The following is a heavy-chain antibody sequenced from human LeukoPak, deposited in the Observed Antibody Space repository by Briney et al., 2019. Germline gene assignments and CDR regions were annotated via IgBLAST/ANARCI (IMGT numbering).Heavy chain of an antibody. Sequence: SETLSLTCTVSGGSISSTSYFWGWIRQPPGKGLEWTGSIYYSGTTYYNPSLQSRVTISVDTSKNQFSLKLSSVTAADTALYYCARHTGGYSGTMGAFDIWGQVTMVTVSS. J-gene: IGHJ3*02. CDR2: IYYSGTT. CDR1: GGSISSTSYF. D-gene: IGHD1-26*01. CDR3: ARHTGGYSGTMGAFDI. V-gene: IGHV4-39*01.